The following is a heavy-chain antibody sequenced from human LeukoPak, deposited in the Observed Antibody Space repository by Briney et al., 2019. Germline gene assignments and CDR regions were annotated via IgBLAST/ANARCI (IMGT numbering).Heavy chain of an antibody. D-gene: IGHD3-10*01. CDR1: GGSINSNY. CDR3: ARGGDRSFDY. V-gene: IGHV4-4*07. CDR2: ISTSEST. J-gene: IGHJ4*02. Sequence: SETLSLTCTVSGGSINSNYWSWIRQSAGNRLEWIGRISTSESTNYNPSLKSRVTMSLDTSKNQFSLRLSSVTAADTAVYYCARGGDRSFDYWGQGTLVTVSS.